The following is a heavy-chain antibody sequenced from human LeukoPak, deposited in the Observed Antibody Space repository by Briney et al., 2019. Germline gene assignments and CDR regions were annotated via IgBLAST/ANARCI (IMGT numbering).Heavy chain of an antibody. Sequence: GRSLRLSCAASGFTFSSYAMHWVRQAPGKGLEWVAVISYDGSNKYYADSVKGRFTISRDNSKNTLYLQMNSLRAEDTAVYYCVKDEYSSSSDERNYYYYGMDVWGQGTTVTVSS. CDR2: ISYDGSNK. CDR1: GFTFSSYA. J-gene: IGHJ6*02. D-gene: IGHD6-6*01. CDR3: VKDEYSSSSDERNYYYYGMDV. V-gene: IGHV3-30-3*01.